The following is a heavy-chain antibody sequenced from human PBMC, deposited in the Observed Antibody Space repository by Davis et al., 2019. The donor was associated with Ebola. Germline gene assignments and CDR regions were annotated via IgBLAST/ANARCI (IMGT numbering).Heavy chain of an antibody. CDR2: IYPGDSDT. CDR1: GYSFTSYW. Sequence: GESLKISCKGSGYSFTSYWIGWVRQMPGKGLEWMGTIYPGDSDTRYSPSFQGQVTISADKSISTAYLQWSSLKASDTAMYYCARHPSYGDYRGNYFDYWGQGTLVTVSS. CDR3: ARHPSYGDYRGNYFDY. J-gene: IGHJ4*02. V-gene: IGHV5-51*01. D-gene: IGHD4-17*01.